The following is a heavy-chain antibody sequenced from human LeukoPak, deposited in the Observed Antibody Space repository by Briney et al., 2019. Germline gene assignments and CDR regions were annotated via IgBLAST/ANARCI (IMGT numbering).Heavy chain of an antibody. CDR3: ARLLGVRGGNY. CDR1: GGSISSYY. D-gene: IGHD3-10*01. J-gene: IGHJ4*02. Sequence: PSETLSLTCTVSGGSISSYYWSWIRQPPGKGLEWIGEINHSGSTNYNPSLKSRVTISVDTSKNQFSLKLSSVTAADTAVYYCARLLGVRGGNYWGQGTLVTVSS. V-gene: IGHV4-34*01. CDR2: INHSGST.